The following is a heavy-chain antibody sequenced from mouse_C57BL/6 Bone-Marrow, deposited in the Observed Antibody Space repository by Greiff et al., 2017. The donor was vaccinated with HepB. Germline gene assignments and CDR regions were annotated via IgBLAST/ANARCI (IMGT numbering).Heavy chain of an antibody. CDR1: GYTFTSYW. CDR3: ASYGSNYLYYYAMDY. CDR2: INPSNGGT. V-gene: IGHV1-53*01. D-gene: IGHD1-1*01. J-gene: IGHJ4*01. Sequence: QVQLQQPGAELVKPGASVKVSCKASGYTFTSYWMHWVKQRPGQGLEWIGNINPSNGGTNYNEKFKSKATLTVDKSSSTAYMQLSSLTSEDSAVYYCASYGSNYLYYYAMDYWGQGTSVTVSS.